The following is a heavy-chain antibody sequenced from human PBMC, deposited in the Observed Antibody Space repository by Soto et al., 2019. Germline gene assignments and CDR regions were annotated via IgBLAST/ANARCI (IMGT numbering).Heavy chain of an antibody. CDR2: IWYDGSNK. CDR3: ARERITIFGVVIMPTYYYYGMDV. V-gene: IGHV3-33*01. J-gene: IGHJ6*02. D-gene: IGHD3-3*01. Sequence: GGSLRLSCAASGFTFSSYGMHWVRQAPGKGLEWVAVIWYDGSNKYYADSVKGRFTISRDNSKNTLYLQMNSLRAEDTAVYYCARERITIFGVVIMPTYYYYGMDVWGQGTKVTVSS. CDR1: GFTFSSYG.